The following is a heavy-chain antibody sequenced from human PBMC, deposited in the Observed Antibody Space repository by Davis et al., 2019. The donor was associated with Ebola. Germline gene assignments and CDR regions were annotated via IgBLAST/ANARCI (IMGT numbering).Heavy chain of an antibody. CDR3: ARGRLLEWPPTFYGLDV. Sequence: SETLSLTCTVSGGSISSYYWSWIRQPPGKGLEWIGYIYYSGSTSTNYNPSLKSRVTISVDTSKNQFSLKLSSVTAADTAVYYCARGRLLEWPPTFYGLDVWGKGTTVTVSS. V-gene: IGHV4-59*01. D-gene: IGHD3-3*01. J-gene: IGHJ6*04. CDR2: IYYSGSTST. CDR1: GGSISSYY.